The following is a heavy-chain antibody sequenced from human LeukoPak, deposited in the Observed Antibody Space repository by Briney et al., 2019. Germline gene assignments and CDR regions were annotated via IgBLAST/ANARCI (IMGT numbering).Heavy chain of an antibody. D-gene: IGHD1-1*01. J-gene: IGHJ4*02. CDR3: VKGPSATTGTTHFDY. CDR2: ISSNGGST. CDR1: GFTFSSYA. V-gene: IGHV3-64D*06. Sequence: GGSLRLSCSASGFTFSSYAMHWVRQAPGKGLEYVSAISSNGGSTYYADSVKGRFTISRDNSKNTLYLQMSSLRAEDTAVYYCVKGPSATTGTTHFDYWGQGTLVTVSS.